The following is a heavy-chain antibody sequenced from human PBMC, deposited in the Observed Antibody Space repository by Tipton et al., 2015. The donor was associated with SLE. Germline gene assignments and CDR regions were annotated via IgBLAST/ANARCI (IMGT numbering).Heavy chain of an antibody. J-gene: IGHJ4*02. D-gene: IGHD5-12*01. CDR1: GASIGSGGYS. CDR2: IFHSGIT. CDR3: AREGYSAGWYGDFDY. V-gene: IGHV4-30-2*01. Sequence: TLSLTCAVSGASIGSGGYSWNWIRQPPGKGLQWIGYIFHSGITYYNPSLKSRVTISVDTSKNQVSLKLNSVTAADTAVYYCAREGYSAGWYGDFDYWGQGTLVTVSS.